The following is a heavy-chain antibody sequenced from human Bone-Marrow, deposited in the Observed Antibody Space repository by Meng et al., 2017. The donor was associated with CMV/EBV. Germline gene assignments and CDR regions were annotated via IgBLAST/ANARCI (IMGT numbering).Heavy chain of an antibody. CDR1: GFTFSNYA. V-gene: IGHV3-48*03. Sequence: GESLKISCAASGFTFSNYAMNWVRQAPGKGLEWVSYISNSGSTKYYADSVKGRFTISRDNAKNSLYLQMNSLRAEDTAVYYCAKELHRWGQGTLVTVSS. J-gene: IGHJ4*02. CDR3: AKELHR. D-gene: IGHD1-26*01. CDR2: ISNSGSTK.